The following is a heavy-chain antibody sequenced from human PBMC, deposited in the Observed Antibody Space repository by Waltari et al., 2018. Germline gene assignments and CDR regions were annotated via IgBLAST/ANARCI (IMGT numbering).Heavy chain of an antibody. J-gene: IGHJ4*02. CDR3: ARGPISRGQDFDY. V-gene: IGHV1-8*02. CDR2: MNPNSGNT. Sequence: QVQLVPSGAEVKKPGASVKVSCKASGYTFTTYDIKWVRQATGQGIEWMGWMNPNSGNTGYAQKFQGRVTMTRNTSISTADMELSSLRSEDTAVYYCARGPISRGQDFDYWGQGTLVTVSS. CDR1: GYTFTTYD.